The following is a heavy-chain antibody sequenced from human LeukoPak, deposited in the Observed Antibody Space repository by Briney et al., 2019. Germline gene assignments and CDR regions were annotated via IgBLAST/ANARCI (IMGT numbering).Heavy chain of an antibody. CDR2: IYSGGST. Sequence: GGSLRLSCAASGFTVSSNYMSWVRQAPGKGLEWVSVIYSGGSTYYADSVKGRFTISRDNSKNTLYLQMNSLRAEDTAVYCCARGLGYYDFWSGYPCFDYWGQGTLVTVSS. V-gene: IGHV3-53*01. D-gene: IGHD3-3*01. CDR1: GFTVSSNY. J-gene: IGHJ4*02. CDR3: ARGLGYYDFWSGYPCFDY.